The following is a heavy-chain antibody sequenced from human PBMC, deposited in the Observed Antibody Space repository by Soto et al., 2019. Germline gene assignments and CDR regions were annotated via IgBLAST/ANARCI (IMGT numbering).Heavy chain of an antibody. D-gene: IGHD6-19*01. CDR1: VSTFSRYA. Sequence: GWYLRPSCAASVSTFSRYAMHWFRLAPFKGLEWVAVISYDGSNKYYADSVKGRFTISRDNSKNTLYLQMNSLRAEDTAVYYCARSIAVGYYYYGMDVWGQGTTPTDS. J-gene: IGHJ6*02. CDR2: ISYDGSNK. CDR3: ARSIAVGYYYYGMDV. V-gene: IGHV3-30-3*01.